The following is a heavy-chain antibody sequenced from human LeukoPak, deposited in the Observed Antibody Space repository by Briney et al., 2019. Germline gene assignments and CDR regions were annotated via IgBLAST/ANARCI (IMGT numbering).Heavy chain of an antibody. CDR3: AKVGVSGPHFDY. Sequence: PGGSLGLSCAASGFTFSSYAMSWVRQAPGKGLEWVSAISGSGGSTYYADSVKGRFTISRDNSKNTLYLQMNSLRAEDTAVYYCAKVGVSGPHFDYWGQGTLVTVSS. CDR1: GFTFSSYA. CDR2: ISGSGGST. D-gene: IGHD2-21*01. J-gene: IGHJ4*02. V-gene: IGHV3-23*01.